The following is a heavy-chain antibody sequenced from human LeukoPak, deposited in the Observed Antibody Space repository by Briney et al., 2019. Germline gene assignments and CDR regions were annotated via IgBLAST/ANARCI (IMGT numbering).Heavy chain of an antibody. D-gene: IGHD2-2*01. J-gene: IGHJ4*02. CDR1: GYTFTSYD. CDR2: MNPNSGNT. V-gene: IGHV1-8*01. Sequence: ASVKVSCKASGYTFTSYDINWVRQATGQGLEWMGWMNPNSGNTGYAQKFQGRVTMTRNTSISTAYMELSSLRSEDTAVYYCARLVVPAAGRGSDYWGQGTLVTVSS. CDR3: ARLVVPAAGRGSDY.